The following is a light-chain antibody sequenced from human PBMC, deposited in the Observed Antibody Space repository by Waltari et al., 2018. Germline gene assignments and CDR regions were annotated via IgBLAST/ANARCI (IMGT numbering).Light chain of an antibody. J-gene: IGKJ2*01. CDR2: FAS. CDR1: QSTGSS. Sequence: EIVLTQSPDFQSVTPKEKVTITCRASQSTGSSLHWYHQKPDQSPKLLIKFASKSISGVPSRFSGSGSGTDFTLTINGLEPEDVATYYCHQSSTLPYTFGQGTKLEIK. CDR3: HQSSTLPYT. V-gene: IGKV6-21*02.